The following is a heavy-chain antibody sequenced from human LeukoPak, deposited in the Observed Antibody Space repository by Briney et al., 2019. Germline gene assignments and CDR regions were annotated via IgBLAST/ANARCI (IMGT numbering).Heavy chain of an antibody. CDR3: ARDGRTTVTSFDY. D-gene: IGHD4-17*01. V-gene: IGHV3-21*01. CDR2: ISSSSSYI. Sequence: PGGSLRLSCAASGFTFSSYSMNWVRQAPGKGLGWVSSISSSSSYIYYADSVKGRFTISRDNAKNSLYLQMNSLRAEDTAVYYCARDGRTTVTSFDYWGQGTLVTVSS. J-gene: IGHJ4*02. CDR1: GFTFSSYS.